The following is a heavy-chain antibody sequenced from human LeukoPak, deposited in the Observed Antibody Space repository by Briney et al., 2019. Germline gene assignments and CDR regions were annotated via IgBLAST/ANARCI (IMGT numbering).Heavy chain of an antibody. Sequence: TGGSLRLSCAASGFTFDDYAMLWVRQAPGEGLEGVSGISWNSGSIGYADSVKGRFTISRDNAKNSLYLQMNSLRAEDTALYYCAKDSGYNWNGDPFDYWGQGTLVTVSS. V-gene: IGHV3-9*01. D-gene: IGHD1-1*01. CDR3: AKDSGYNWNGDPFDY. J-gene: IGHJ4*02. CDR1: GFTFDDYA. CDR2: ISWNSGSI.